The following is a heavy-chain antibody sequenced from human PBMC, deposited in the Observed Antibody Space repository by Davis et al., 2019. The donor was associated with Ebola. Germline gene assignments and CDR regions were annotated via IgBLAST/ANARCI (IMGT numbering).Heavy chain of an antibody. V-gene: IGHV1-46*03. Sequence: ASVKVSCKASGHTFTSHYTHWVRQAPGRGLEWMGIINPTGGTTAYAQQFEGRLTVTRDTSTSTVYMELSSLRFVDTAVYYCAISQGAIFVDVWGQGTTIIVSS. J-gene: IGHJ6*02. D-gene: IGHD3-3*01. CDR2: INPTGGTT. CDR3: AISQGAIFVDV. CDR1: GHTFTSHY.